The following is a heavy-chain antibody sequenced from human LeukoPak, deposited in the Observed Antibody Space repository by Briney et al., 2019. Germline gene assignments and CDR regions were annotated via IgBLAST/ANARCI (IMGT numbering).Heavy chain of an antibody. CDR1: GASLSSHY. J-gene: IGHJ4*02. CDR2: ISFSGNS. V-gene: IGHV4-59*11. D-gene: IGHD6-6*01. CDR3: ARAGGDTTSSQDLDF. Sequence: PSETLSLTCTVAGASLSSHYWSWVPQPPRKGLEWIGYISFSGNSDYNPSLKSRVTISVDTSKNQLSLRMASVTAADTAVYYCARAGGDTTSSQDLDFWGQGTLVTVSS.